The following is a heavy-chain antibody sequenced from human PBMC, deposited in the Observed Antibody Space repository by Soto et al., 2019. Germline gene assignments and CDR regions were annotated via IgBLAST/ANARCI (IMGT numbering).Heavy chain of an antibody. Sequence: ASVKVSCKTSNYIFSNYGVSWVRQAPGQGLEWMGWISAYNGNTNYAQKLKDRVTLTTDTSTSTAYMELRSLRSDDTAVYYCARDPLPYSSGGYGDYGMDVWGQGTTVTVSS. CDR1: NYIFSNYG. CDR2: ISAYNGNT. V-gene: IGHV1-18*01. J-gene: IGHJ6*02. D-gene: IGHD6-19*01. CDR3: ARDPLPYSSGGYGDYGMDV.